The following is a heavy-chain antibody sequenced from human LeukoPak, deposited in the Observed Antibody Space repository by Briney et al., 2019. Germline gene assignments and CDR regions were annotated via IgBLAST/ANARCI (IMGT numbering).Heavy chain of an antibody. CDR3: ARALRYCSSTSCYRLDY. CDR2: INSDGSST. D-gene: IGHD2-2*02. CDR1: GFTSSSYW. Sequence: GGSLRLSCAASGFTSSSYWMHWVRQAPGKGLVWVSRINSDGSSTSYADSVKGRFTISRDNAKNTLYLQMNSLRAEDTAVYYCARALRYCSSTSCYRLDYWGQGTLVTVSS. J-gene: IGHJ4*02. V-gene: IGHV3-74*01.